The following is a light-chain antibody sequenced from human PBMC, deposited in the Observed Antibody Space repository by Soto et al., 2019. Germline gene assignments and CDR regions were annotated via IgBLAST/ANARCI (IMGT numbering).Light chain of an antibody. CDR3: QHYGTT. CDR1: QSVTSNS. Sequence: IVLTQSPGTLSLSPGERATLYCRASQSVTSNSLAWYQQRPGQAPRLLIYGASSRATGVPDRFSGGGSGTDFTLTSSRLEPEDFAVYYCQHYGTTFGPGTKVEIK. CDR2: GAS. V-gene: IGKV3-20*01. J-gene: IGKJ1*01.